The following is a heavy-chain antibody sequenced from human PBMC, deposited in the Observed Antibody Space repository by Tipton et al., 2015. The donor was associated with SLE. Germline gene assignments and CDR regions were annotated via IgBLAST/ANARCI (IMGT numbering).Heavy chain of an antibody. CDR1: GYIFTTYL. Sequence: QSGPEVKKPGASVKLSCKASGYIFTTYLLHWVRQAPGQGLEWLGMINPSGGVTAYAQNFQGRVAMTRDISTSTAYMELRSLRSDDTAVYYCALGIVVVPAAPLAYWGQGTLVTVSS. V-gene: IGHV1-46*01. CDR2: INPSGGVT. D-gene: IGHD2-2*01. J-gene: IGHJ4*02. CDR3: ALGIVVVPAAPLAY.